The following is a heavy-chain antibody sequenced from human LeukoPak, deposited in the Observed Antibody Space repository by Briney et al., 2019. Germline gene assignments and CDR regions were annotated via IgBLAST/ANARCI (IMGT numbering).Heavy chain of an antibody. CDR2: IKQDGSEK. D-gene: IGHD6-13*01. J-gene: IGHJ4*02. CDR3: ARDGSSWFFDY. Sequence: GGSLRLSCAASGFTFSSYWMSWVRQAPGKGLEWVANIKQDGSEKYYVDSVKGRFTISRDNAKNSLYRQMNSLRAEDTAVYYCARDGSSWFFDYWGQGTLVTVSS. V-gene: IGHV3-7*03. CDR1: GFTFSSYW.